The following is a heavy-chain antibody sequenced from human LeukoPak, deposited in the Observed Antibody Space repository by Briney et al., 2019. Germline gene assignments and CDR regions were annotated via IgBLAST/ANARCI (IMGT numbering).Heavy chain of an antibody. J-gene: IGHJ5*02. D-gene: IGHD6-13*01. V-gene: IGHV4-39*01. CDR1: GGSISRSSYY. CDR2: IYSSGNT. Sequence: PSETLSLTCAVSGGSISRSSYYWGWIRQPPGKGLEWIGSIYSSGNTYYNPSLNRRVTISADTTKKQFSLKLSSVTAADTAVYYCAESISAAGDGWLDPWGGGTLVSVSS. CDR3: AESISAAGDGWLDP.